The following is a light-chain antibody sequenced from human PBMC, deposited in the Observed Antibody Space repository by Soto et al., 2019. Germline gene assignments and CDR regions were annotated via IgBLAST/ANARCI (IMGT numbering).Light chain of an antibody. V-gene: IGKV3-11*01. CDR2: DAS. CDR3: QQRSNWPPRIT. Sequence: EIVFTQSPATLSLSPGERATLSCRASQSVSSYLAWYQQKPGQAPRLLIYDASNRATGIPARFSGSGSGTDLTLTISSLEPEDFAVYYCQQRSNWPPRITFGQGTRLEIK. CDR1: QSVSSY. J-gene: IGKJ5*01.